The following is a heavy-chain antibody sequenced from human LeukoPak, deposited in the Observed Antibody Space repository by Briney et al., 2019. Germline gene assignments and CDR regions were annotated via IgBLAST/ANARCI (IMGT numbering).Heavy chain of an antibody. D-gene: IGHD2-2*01. CDR1: GYTFTTYG. CDR2: ISAYYGNT. Sequence: ASVKVSCKTSGYTFTTYGLSWVRQAPGQGLEWMGWISAYYGNTNYAQKLQGRVTMTTDTSTSTAYMELRSLRSDDTAVYYCARDDIVVVPAAPDYWGQGTLVTVSS. V-gene: IGHV1-18*01. CDR3: ARDDIVVVPAAPDY. J-gene: IGHJ4*02.